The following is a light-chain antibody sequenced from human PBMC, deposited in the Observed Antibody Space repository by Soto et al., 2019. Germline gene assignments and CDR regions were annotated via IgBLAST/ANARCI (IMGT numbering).Light chain of an antibody. Sequence: DIQMTQSPSTLSASVGDRVTITCRASQSIKSWLAWYQQKPGKAPNLLIHKASHLESGVPSRFSGSGSGTEFTLTISSLQPDDFATYYCQHYNSYSEAFGQGTKVDIK. J-gene: IGKJ1*01. CDR1: QSIKSW. CDR3: QHYNSYSEA. CDR2: KAS. V-gene: IGKV1-5*03.